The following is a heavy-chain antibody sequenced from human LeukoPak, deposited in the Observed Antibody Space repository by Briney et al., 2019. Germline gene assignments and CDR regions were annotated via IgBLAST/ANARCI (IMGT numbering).Heavy chain of an antibody. CDR1: GFTFSNYA. CDR2: IWYDGTDK. D-gene: IGHD6-13*01. CDR3: ARALYSGRWYGMDV. Sequence: PGGSLRLSCAASGFTFSNYAMSWVRQAPGQGLEWVAVIWYDGTDKYYTDSVKGRFTISRDNSKKTLYLEMNTLRAEDTAVYYCARALYSGRWYGMDVWGQGTTVTVSS. V-gene: IGHV3-33*08. J-gene: IGHJ6*02.